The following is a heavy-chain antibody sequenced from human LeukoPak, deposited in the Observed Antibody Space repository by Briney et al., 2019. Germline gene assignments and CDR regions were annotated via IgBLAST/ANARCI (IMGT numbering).Heavy chain of an antibody. D-gene: IGHD1-1*01. V-gene: IGHV1-46*01. Sequence: GASVKVSCKASGYTFTSYYMHWVRQAPGQGLEWMGIINPSGGSTSYAQKFQGRVTMTRDTSISTAYMELNRLTFDDTAVYYCARDDNFQFDYWGQGTLVTVSS. CDR3: ARDDNFQFDY. CDR2: INPSGGST. J-gene: IGHJ4*02. CDR1: GYTFTSYY.